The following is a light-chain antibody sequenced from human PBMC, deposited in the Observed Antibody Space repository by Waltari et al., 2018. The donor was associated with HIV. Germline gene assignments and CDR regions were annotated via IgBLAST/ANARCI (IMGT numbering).Light chain of an antibody. CDR3: AAWDGSLNGRVV. J-gene: IGLJ2*01. CDR2: SNN. Sequence: QSVLTQPPSASGTPGQRVTISRSGSSSNIGSNTVNWYQQLPGTAPKLLIYSNNQRPSGVPDRFSGSKSGTSASLAISGLQSEDEADYYCAAWDGSLNGRVVFGGGTKLTVL. CDR1: SSNIGSNT. V-gene: IGLV1-44*01.